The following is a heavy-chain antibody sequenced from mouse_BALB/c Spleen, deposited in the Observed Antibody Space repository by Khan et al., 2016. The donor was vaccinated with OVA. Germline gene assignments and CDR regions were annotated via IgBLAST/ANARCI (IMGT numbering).Heavy chain of an antibody. CDR1: GFTFSSYA. Sequence: EVELVESGGGLVKPGGSLKLSCAASGFTFSSYAMSWVRQSPEKRLEWVAEISSGGGYTYYPDTVTGRLTISRATAKNILYLEMSSLRSEDTAMYYCARDRRNDGYYFDYWGQGTTLTVSS. CDR2: ISSGGGYT. D-gene: IGHD2-3*01. J-gene: IGHJ2*01. CDR3: ARDRRNDGYYFDY. V-gene: IGHV5-9-4*01.